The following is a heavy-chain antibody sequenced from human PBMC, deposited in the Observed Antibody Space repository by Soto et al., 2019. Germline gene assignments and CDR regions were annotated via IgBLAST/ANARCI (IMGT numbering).Heavy chain of an antibody. CDR2: IYSGGST. V-gene: IGHV3-53*01. D-gene: IGHD6-25*01. J-gene: IGHJ3*02. CDR1: GFAVSSNY. CDR3: ASYSSVPVSDVFDI. Sequence: GGSLRLSCAASGFAVSSNYMSWVRQAPGKGLEWVSVIYSGGSTYYADSVKGRFTISRDNSKNTLYLQMNSLRAEDTAVYYCASYSSVPVSDVFDIWGQGTMVTVSS.